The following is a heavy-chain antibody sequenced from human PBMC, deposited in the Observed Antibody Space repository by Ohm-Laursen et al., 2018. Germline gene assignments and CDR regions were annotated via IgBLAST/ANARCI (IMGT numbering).Heavy chain of an antibody. CDR1: GYTFTSYG. D-gene: IGHD2-15*01. V-gene: IGHV1-18*01. CDR3: ARNKDCSGGSCYSFGVYFDC. Sequence: SSVKVSCKASGYTFTSYGISWVRQAPGQGLEWMGWISAYNGNTNYAQKLQGRVTMTTDTSTSTAYMELRSLRSDDTAVYYCARNKDCSGGSCYSFGVYFDCWGQGTLVTVSS. J-gene: IGHJ4*02. CDR2: ISAYNGNT.